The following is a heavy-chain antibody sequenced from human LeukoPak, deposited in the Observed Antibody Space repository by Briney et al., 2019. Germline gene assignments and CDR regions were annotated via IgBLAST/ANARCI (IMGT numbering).Heavy chain of an antibody. CDR2: ISSSSSYI. D-gene: IGHD4-17*01. Sequence: GGSLRLSCAASGFTFSSYSMNWVRQAPGKGLEWVSSISSSSSYIYYADSVKGRFTISRDNAKNSLYLQMNSLRAEDTAVYYCARVGTTMTSVDYWGQGTLVTVSS. V-gene: IGHV3-21*01. J-gene: IGHJ4*02. CDR3: ARVGTTMTSVDY. CDR1: GFTFSSYS.